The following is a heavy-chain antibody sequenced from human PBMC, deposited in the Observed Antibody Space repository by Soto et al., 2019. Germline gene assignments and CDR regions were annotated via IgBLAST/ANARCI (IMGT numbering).Heavy chain of an antibody. V-gene: IGHV3-7*01. J-gene: IGHJ5*02. Sequence: GGSLRLSCAASGFTFSSYWMSWVRQAPGKGLEWVANIKQDGSEKYYVDSVKGRFTISRDNAKNSLYLQMNSLRAEDTAVYYCARAAIFGVAQQFVPWGQGTLVTVSS. CDR1: GFTFSSYW. CDR3: ARAAIFGVAQQFVP. CDR2: IKQDGSEK. D-gene: IGHD3-3*01.